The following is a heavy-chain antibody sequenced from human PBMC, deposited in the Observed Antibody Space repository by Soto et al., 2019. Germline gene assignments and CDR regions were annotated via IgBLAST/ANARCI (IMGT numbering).Heavy chain of an antibody. CDR2: IYYSGST. J-gene: IGHJ6*02. D-gene: IGHD3-3*01. Sequence: SETLSLTCTVSGGSISSSSYYWGWIRQPPGKGLEWIGSIYYSGSTYYNPSLKSRVTISVDTSKNQFSLKLSSVTAADTAVYYCAGSFWSGYYTVGYYYYGMDVWGQGTTVIVSS. CDR1: GGSISSSSYY. CDR3: AGSFWSGYYTVGYYYYGMDV. V-gene: IGHV4-39*01.